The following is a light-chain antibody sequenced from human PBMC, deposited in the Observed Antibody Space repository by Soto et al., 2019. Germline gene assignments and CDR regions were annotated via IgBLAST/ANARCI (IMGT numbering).Light chain of an antibody. CDR2: AAS. J-gene: IGKJ4*01. CDR3: QQHNTNPVT. Sequence: IQGTQSPSSLCAFVDDSVTITCRARQGSNRYFSRYQQKPERAPKLLISAASTLQSGVPARFSGSGSGTDFTLSITSLQPEDFATYYCQQHNTNPVTFGGGAKVDIK. V-gene: IGKV1-9*01. CDR1: QGSNRY.